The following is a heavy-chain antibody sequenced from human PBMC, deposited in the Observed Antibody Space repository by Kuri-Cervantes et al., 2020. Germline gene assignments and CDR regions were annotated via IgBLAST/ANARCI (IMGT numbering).Heavy chain of an antibody. V-gene: IGHV5-51*01. Sequence: GGSLRLSCRGSGYSFTTYWIGRVRQMSGKGLEWMGMIYPGDSSIRYSPSFQGQVTISADKSINTAYLQWSSLKASDTAMYFCARHNCYDTWGRGTLVTVSS. CDR2: IYPGDSSI. CDR1: GYSFTTYW. CDR3: ARHNCYDT. D-gene: IGHD3-22*01. J-gene: IGHJ2*01.